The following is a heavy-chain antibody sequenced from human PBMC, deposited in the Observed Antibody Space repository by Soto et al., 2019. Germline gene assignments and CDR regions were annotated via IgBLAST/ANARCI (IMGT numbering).Heavy chain of an antibody. D-gene: IGHD2-15*01. J-gene: IGHJ5*02. Sequence: GGSLRLSCAASGFTFSSYWMHWVRQAPGKGLVWVSRINSDGSSTSYADSVKGRFTISRDNAKNTLYLQMNSLRAGDTAVYYCARGVVAATRREFDPWGQGTLVTVSS. V-gene: IGHV3-74*01. CDR2: INSDGSST. CDR1: GFTFSSYW. CDR3: ARGVVAATRREFDP.